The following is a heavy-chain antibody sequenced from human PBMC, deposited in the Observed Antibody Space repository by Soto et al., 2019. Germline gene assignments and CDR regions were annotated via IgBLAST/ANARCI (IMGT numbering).Heavy chain of an antibody. Sequence: GASVKVSCKASGGTFSSYAISWVRQAPGQGLEWMGGIIPIFGTANYAQKFQGRVTITADESTSTAYMELSSLRSEDTAVYYCATSKQAPDYGGNSGGFDYWGQGTLVTVSS. V-gene: IGHV1-69*13. J-gene: IGHJ4*02. CDR2: IIPIFGTA. D-gene: IGHD4-17*01. CDR3: ATSKQAPDYGGNSGGFDY. CDR1: GGTFSSYA.